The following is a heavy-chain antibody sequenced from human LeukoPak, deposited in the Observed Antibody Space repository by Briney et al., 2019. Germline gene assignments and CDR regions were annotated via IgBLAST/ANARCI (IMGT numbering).Heavy chain of an antibody. CDR1: EFTFSSYG. J-gene: IGHJ4*02. CDR3: AKDPDCTSGVCYTFFDY. CDR2: IRFDGRNT. V-gene: IGHV3-30*02. Sequence: GGSLRLSCAASEFTFSSYGMHWVRQAPGKGLEWVAFIRFDGRNTYYADSVKGRFTIFRDNSKNTLYLQMNSLRAEDTAVYYCAKDPDCTSGVCYTFFDYWGQGTLVTVSS. D-gene: IGHD2-8*01.